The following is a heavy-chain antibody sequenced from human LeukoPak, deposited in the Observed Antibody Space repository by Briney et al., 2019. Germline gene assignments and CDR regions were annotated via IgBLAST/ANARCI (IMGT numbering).Heavy chain of an antibody. CDR2: INHSGST. Sequence: PSETLSLTCAVYGGSFSGYYWSWIRQPPGKGLEWIGEINHSGSTNYNPSLKSRVTISVDTSKNQFSLKLSSVTAADTAVYYCAREPRRAREGAFDIWGQGTMVTVSS. J-gene: IGHJ3*02. V-gene: IGHV4-34*01. D-gene: IGHD1-26*01. CDR1: GGSFSGYY. CDR3: AREPRRAREGAFDI.